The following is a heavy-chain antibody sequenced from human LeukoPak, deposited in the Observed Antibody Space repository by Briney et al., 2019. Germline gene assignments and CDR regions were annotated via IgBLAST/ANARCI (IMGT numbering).Heavy chain of an antibody. D-gene: IGHD6-13*01. CDR1: GGSFSGYY. J-gene: IGHJ3*02. V-gene: IGHV4-34*01. CDR2: INHSGST. CDR3: ARIRGSSSWYTAFDI. Sequence: PSETLSLTCAVYGGSFSGYYWSWIRQPPGKGLEWIGEINHSGSTNYNPSLKSRVTISVDTSKNQFSLKLSSVTAADTAVYYCARIRGSSSWYTAFDIWGQGTMVTVSS.